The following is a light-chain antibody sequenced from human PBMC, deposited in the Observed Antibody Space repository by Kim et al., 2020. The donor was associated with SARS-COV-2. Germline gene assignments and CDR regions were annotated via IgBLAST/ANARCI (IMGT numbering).Light chain of an antibody. CDR3: NPGDSNDNVV. V-gene: IGLV3-19*01. Sequence: VAWGTKVRITWQGDSLRSYYATWYQKKQGQAPLLILYSKNNRPSGIAGRFSGSSSGNTASLIITGTQAGDEADYYCNPGDSNDNVVFGGGTQLTVL. CDR2: SKN. J-gene: IGLJ2*01. CDR1: SLRSYY.